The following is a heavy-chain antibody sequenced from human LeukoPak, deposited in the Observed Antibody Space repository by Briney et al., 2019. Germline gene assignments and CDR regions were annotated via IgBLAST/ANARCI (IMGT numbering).Heavy chain of an antibody. Sequence: GGSLRLSCAASGFTFSDSAIHWVRQASGKGLEWVGRIRTKANNYATAYAASAKGRFTISRDDLKNTAYLQMNSLKIEDTAIYYCTRHDAFDIWGQGTMVTVSS. CDR2: IRTKANNYAT. J-gene: IGHJ3*02. V-gene: IGHV3-73*01. CDR1: GFTFSDSA. CDR3: TRHDAFDI.